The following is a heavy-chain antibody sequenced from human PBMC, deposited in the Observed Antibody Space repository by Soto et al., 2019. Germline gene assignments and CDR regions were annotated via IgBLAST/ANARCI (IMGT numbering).Heavy chain of an antibody. V-gene: IGHV1-3*01. CDR3: ARGLAADGA. J-gene: IGHJ5*02. CDR1: GYTFTHYA. Sequence: QVQLVQSGAEVKKPGASVKVSCTASGYTFTHYAIHWVRHAPGQRLEWMGSINAGSGNTKYSQTFQGRLTFTKDTSASTAYMDLSSLRSEDTAIYYCARGLAADGAWGQGTLVTVSS. D-gene: IGHD6-13*01. CDR2: INAGSGNT.